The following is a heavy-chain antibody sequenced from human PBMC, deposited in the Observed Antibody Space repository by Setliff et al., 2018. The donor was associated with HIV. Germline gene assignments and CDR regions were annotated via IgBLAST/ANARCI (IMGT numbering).Heavy chain of an antibody. V-gene: IGHV3-48*01. Sequence: GGSLRLSCAASGFSFSGYSMNWVRQAPGRGLEWLSYISSSSSTIYYADSVKGRFTISRDNAKNSLYLQMKSLRVEDTAVYYCARDNYYFYNSGYPVDAFDIWGQGTMVTVS. CDR1: GFSFSGYS. CDR3: ARDNYYFYNSGYPVDAFDI. J-gene: IGHJ3*02. CDR2: ISSSSSTI. D-gene: IGHD3-22*01.